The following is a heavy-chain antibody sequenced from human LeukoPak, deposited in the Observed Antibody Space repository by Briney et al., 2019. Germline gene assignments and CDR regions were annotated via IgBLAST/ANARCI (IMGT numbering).Heavy chain of an antibody. V-gene: IGHV3-33*08. Sequence: PGGSLRLSCAASGFTFSSYGMHWVRQAPGKGLEWVAVIWYDGSNKYYADSVKGRFTISRDNSKNTLYLQMNSLRAEDTAVYYCASSPMSIAVAGHDAFDIWGQGTMVTVPS. CDR3: ASSPMSIAVAGHDAFDI. CDR2: IWYDGSNK. CDR1: GFTFSSYG. D-gene: IGHD6-19*01. J-gene: IGHJ3*02.